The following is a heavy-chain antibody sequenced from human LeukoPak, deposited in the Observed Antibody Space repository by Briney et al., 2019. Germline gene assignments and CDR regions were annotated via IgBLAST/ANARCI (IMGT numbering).Heavy chain of an antibody. Sequence: GGSLRLSCAASGFTFSSYWMSWVRQAPGKGLEWVANIKQDGSEKYYVDSVKGRFTISRDNAKNSLYLQMNSLRAEDTAVYYCARRYCRGGSCYGDYYGMDVWGQGTTVTVSS. CDR3: ARRYCRGGSCYGDYYGMDV. CDR2: IKQDGSEK. D-gene: IGHD2-15*01. V-gene: IGHV3-7*01. CDR1: GFTFSSYW. J-gene: IGHJ6*02.